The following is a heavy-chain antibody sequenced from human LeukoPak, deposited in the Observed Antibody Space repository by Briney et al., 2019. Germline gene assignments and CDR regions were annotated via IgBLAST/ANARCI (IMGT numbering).Heavy chain of an antibody. Sequence: SETLSLTCTVSGGSISRYYWSWIRQPPGKGLEWVGYIYYSGSTYYNPSLKSRVTISVDTSKNQFSLKLSSVTAADTAVYYCARGNPRLRTIDYWGQGTLVNVSS. CDR2: IYYSGST. D-gene: IGHD5-12*01. CDR1: GGSISRYY. V-gene: IGHV4-59*12. J-gene: IGHJ4*02. CDR3: ARGNPRLRTIDY.